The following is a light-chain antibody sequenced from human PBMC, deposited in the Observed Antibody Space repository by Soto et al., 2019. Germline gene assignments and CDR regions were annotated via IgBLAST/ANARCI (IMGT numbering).Light chain of an antibody. J-gene: IGKJ4*01. CDR2: DAS. CDR1: QDISNY. Sequence: DIQMTQSPSSLSASVGDRVTITCQASQDISNYLNWYQQKTGKAPKLLIYDASNLETGVTSRFSGSGSGTDFTFTISSLQPEDIATYYCQQYDNLPLTFGGGTKVDIK. V-gene: IGKV1-33*01. CDR3: QQYDNLPLT.